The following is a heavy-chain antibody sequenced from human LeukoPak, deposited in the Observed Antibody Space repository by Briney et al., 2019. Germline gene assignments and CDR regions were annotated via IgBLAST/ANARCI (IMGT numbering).Heavy chain of an antibody. D-gene: IGHD4-17*01. J-gene: IGHJ4*02. CDR3: ARDNFYGQYGDNGPGFDY. V-gene: IGHV1-46*01. CDR2: INPSGGST. Sequence: ASVKVSCKASGYTFTSYYMHWVRQAPGQGLEWMGIINPSGGSTSYAQKFQGRVTMTRDTSTSTVYMELSSLRSEDTALYHCARDNFYGQYGDNGPGFDYWGQGTLVTVSS. CDR1: GYTFTSYY.